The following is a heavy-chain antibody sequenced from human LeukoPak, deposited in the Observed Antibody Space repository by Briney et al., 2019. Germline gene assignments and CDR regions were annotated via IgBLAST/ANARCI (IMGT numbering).Heavy chain of an antibody. J-gene: IGHJ4*02. D-gene: IGHD4-17*01. V-gene: IGHV1-69*13. Sequence: SVKVSCKASGYTFTNYYIHWVRQAPGQGLEWMGGIIPIFGTANYAQKFQGRVTITADESTSTAYMELSSLRSEDTAVYYCARDIWDRGTVTYFDYWGQGTLVTVSS. CDR3: ARDIWDRGTVTYFDY. CDR1: GYTFTNYY. CDR2: IIPIFGTA.